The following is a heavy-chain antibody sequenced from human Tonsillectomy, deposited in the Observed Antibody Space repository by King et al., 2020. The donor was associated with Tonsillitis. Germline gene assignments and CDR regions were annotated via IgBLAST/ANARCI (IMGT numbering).Heavy chain of an antibody. D-gene: IGHD6-13*01. V-gene: IGHV3-11*05. Sequence: VQLVQSGGGLVKPGGSLRLSCAASGFTFSDYYMSWIRQAPGKVRGWVSYISSSSSYTTYADSVKGRFTISRDNAKNSLYLQMNSLRAEDTAVYYCARDQYSSSWYYFDYWGQGTLVTVSS. J-gene: IGHJ4*02. CDR2: ISSSSSYT. CDR3: ARDQYSSSWYYFDY. CDR1: GFTFSDYY.